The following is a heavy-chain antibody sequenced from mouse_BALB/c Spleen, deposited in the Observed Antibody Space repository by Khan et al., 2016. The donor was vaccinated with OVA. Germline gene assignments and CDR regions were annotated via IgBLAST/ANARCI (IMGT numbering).Heavy chain of an antibody. Sequence: DLVKPGASVKLSCKASGYTFTSYWINWIKQRPGQGLEWIGRIGPGSGSTSYNEMFTGKATLTVDTTSSPAYIQLSSLSSEDSAVYFCARSNYYGSSLYAMDYWGQGTLVTVSS. CDR1: GYTFTSYW. CDR2: IGPGSGST. V-gene: IGHV1S41*01. CDR3: ARSNYYGSSLYAMDY. D-gene: IGHD1-1*01. J-gene: IGHJ4*01.